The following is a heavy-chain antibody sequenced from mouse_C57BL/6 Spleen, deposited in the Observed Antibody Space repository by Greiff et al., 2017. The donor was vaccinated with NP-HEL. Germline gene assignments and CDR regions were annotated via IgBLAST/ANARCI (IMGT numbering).Heavy chain of an antibody. CDR1: GYTFTDYY. V-gene: IGHV1-26*01. Sequence: EVQLQQSGPELVKPGASVKISCKASGYTFTDYYMNWVKQSHGKSLEWIGDINPNNGGTSYIQKFKGKATLTVDKSSSTAYMELRSLTSEDSAVYYCARFRTGAMDYWGQGTSVTVSS. CDR2: INPNNGGT. CDR3: ARFRTGAMDY. J-gene: IGHJ4*01.